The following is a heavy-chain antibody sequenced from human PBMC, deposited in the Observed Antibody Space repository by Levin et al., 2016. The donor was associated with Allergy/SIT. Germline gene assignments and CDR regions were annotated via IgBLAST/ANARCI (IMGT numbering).Heavy chain of an antibody. CDR3: ARGVLGDYVWGSYRLPTAWYFDY. CDR1: GYTFTSYG. Sequence: ASVKVSCKASGYTFTSYGISWVRQAPGQGLEWMGWISAYNGNTNYAQKLQGRVTMTTDTSTSTAYMELRSLRSDDTAVYYCARGVLGDYVWGSYRLPTAWYFDYWGQGTLVTVSS. D-gene: IGHD3-16*02. J-gene: IGHJ4*02. CDR2: ISAYNGNT. V-gene: IGHV1-18*01.